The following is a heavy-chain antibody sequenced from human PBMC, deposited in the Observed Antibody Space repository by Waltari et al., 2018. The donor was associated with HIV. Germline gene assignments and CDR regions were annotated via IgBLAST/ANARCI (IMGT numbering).Heavy chain of an antibody. CDR2: ISYDGGTK. CDR3: VKAKVVSAYYYSLEY. D-gene: IGHD3-22*01. J-gene: IGHJ4*02. V-gene: IGHV3-30*18. Sequence: VPLVDSGEAVIPPGGTLGLPGVACGFTCGRCGSHWARQAPGKGLEWMAVISYDGGTKYYADSVKGRFIISRDNSRNTLYLQLSTLRPEDTALYFCVKAKVVSAYYYSLEYWGQGTLVTVSS. CDR1: GFTCGRCG.